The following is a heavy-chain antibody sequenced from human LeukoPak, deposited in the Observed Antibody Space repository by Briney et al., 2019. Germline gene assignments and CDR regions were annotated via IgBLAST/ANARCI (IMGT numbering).Heavy chain of an antibody. CDR3: ARSGSGSFAPYSYYGMDV. V-gene: IGHV4-31*03. CDR1: GGSISSGGYY. J-gene: IGHJ6*02. D-gene: IGHD3-10*01. CDR2: IYYSENTSGST. Sequence: SETLSLTCTVSGGSISSGGYYWSWIRQLPGKGLEWIGYIYYSENTSGSTRYTPSLKSRVTISVDTSKNQCSLRLNSMTAADTAVYYCARSGSGSFAPYSYYGMDVWGQGTTVSVSS.